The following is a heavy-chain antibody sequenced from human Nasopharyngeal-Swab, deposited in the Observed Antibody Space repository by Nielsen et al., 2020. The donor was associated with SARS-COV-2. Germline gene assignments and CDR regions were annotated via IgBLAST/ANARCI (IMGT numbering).Heavy chain of an antibody. CDR2: IYSSANT. J-gene: IGHJ3*02. CDR1: GGSISSGDYY. D-gene: IGHD2-21*01. V-gene: IGHV4-30-4*01. CDR3: AREVASANKNAFDI. Sequence: SETLPLTCSVAGGSISSGDYYWSWIRQPPGKGLEWIGYIYSSANTYYNPSLKSRVNMSVDMSKNQFSLKLSSVTAADTAVYYCAREVASANKNAFDIWGQGTTVTVSS.